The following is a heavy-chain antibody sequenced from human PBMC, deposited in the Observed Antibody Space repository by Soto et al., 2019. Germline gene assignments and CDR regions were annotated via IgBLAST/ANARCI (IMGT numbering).Heavy chain of an antibody. J-gene: IGHJ4*02. Sequence: PSETLSLTCTVSGGSISSYHWSWIRQSAGKGLEWIGRIYTSGNTHYNPSLKSRVTVSIDTSKNQFFLTVNSVTAADSAVYYCARESGDNWDYEAYWGQGXPVTVYS. D-gene: IGHD1-7*01. CDR1: GGSISSYH. CDR3: ARESGDNWDYEAY. CDR2: IYTSGNT. V-gene: IGHV4-4*07.